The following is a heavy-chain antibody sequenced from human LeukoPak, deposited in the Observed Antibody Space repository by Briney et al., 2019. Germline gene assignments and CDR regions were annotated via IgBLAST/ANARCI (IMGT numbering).Heavy chain of an antibody. CDR1: GFTVSSNY. CDR2: IYSGGST. CDR3: AREILDSAIFGVVIRGTRYNNWFDP. V-gene: IGHV3-53*01. J-gene: IGHJ5*02. D-gene: IGHD3-3*01. Sequence: GGSLRLSCAASGFTVSSNYMSWVRQAPGKGLEWVSVIYSGGSTYYADSVKGRFTISRDNSKNTLYLQVNSLRAEDTAVYYCAREILDSAIFGVVIRGTRYNNWFDPWGQGTLVTVSS.